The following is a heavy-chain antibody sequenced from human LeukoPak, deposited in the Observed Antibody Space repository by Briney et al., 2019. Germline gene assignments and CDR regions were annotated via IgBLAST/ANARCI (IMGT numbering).Heavy chain of an antibody. J-gene: IGHJ4*02. Sequence: GGSLRLSCAASGFTVSSYAMSWVRQAPGKGLEWVSAISGSGDNTYYTDSVKGRFTISRDNSKNTLYLQMNSLRVEDTAVYYCAKDQGLGLDRFDYWGQGTLVTVSS. CDR1: GFTVSSYA. D-gene: IGHD5/OR15-5a*01. V-gene: IGHV3-23*01. CDR2: ISGSGDNT. CDR3: AKDQGLGLDRFDY.